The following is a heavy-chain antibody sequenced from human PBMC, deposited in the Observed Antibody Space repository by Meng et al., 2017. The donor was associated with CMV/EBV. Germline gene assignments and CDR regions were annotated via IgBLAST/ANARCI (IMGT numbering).Heavy chain of an antibody. V-gene: IGHV3-21*01. CDR2: ISSSSSYI. CDR3: ARAPPWDEFDY. Sequence: GESLKISCVASGFTFSSYSMNWVRQAPGKGLEWVSSISSSSSYIYYADSVKGRFTISRDNAKNSLYLQMNSLRAEDTAVYYCARAPPWDEFDYWGQGTLVTVSS. J-gene: IGHJ4*02. D-gene: IGHD1-26*01. CDR1: GFTFSSYS.